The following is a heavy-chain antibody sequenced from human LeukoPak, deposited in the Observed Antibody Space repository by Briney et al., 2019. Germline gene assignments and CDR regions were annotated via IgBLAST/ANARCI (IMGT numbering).Heavy chain of an antibody. J-gene: IGHJ6*02. V-gene: IGHV4-59*12. D-gene: IGHD6-19*01. CDR2: IYHSGHT. CDR1: GGSISSDY. Sequence: SETLSLTCTVSGGSISSDYWSWIRQPPGKGLEWIGYIYHSGHTMSNPSLKSRVTISIDTSNNQFSLKLSSVTAADTAVYYCARDHPTTYSSGWYGYYYYGMDVWGQGTTVTVSS. CDR3: ARDHPTTYSSGWYGYYYYGMDV.